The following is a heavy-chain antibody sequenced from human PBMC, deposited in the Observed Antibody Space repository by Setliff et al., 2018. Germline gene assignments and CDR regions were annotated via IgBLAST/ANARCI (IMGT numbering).Heavy chain of an antibody. Sequence: GASVKVSCKPSAYSSSGYYIHWVRQAPGQGLEWMGWMNTNSGDTKCTQKFQCRVTMTRDTSISTVYMEVSRLRSDDTAVYFCARDGDILTTYYIYYYYMDVWGKGTTVTVSS. CDR1: AYSSSGYY. J-gene: IGHJ6*03. CDR2: MNTNSGDT. D-gene: IGHD3-9*01. CDR3: ARDGDILTTYYIYYYYMDV. V-gene: IGHV1-2*02.